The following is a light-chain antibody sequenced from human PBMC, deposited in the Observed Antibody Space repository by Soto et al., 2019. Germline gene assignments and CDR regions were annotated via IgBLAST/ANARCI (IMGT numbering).Light chain of an antibody. CDR1: NSNIGNNE. J-gene: IGLJ3*02. V-gene: IGLV1-36*01. CDR3: AAWDDSLNGVV. CDR2: YDD. Sequence: QSVLTQPPSVSGAPRQRVTIACSGSNSNIGNNEVNWYQQFPGKAPKLLIYYDDLRPSGVSARFSGSNSGASASLASSGLQSEDEAVYYWAAWDDSLNGVVFGGGTKLTVL.